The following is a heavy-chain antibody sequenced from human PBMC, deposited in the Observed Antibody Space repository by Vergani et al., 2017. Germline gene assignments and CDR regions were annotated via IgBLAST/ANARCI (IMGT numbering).Heavy chain of an antibody. Sequence: QVQLQESGPGLVKPSETLSLTCTVSGGSISSYYWSWIRQPPGKGLEWIGYIYYSGSTNYNPSLKSRVTISVDTSKNQFSLKLSAVTAADTAVDYCARVSTVTTVYYYYYYRDVWGKGP. V-gene: IGHV4-59*01. CDR1: GGSISSYY. D-gene: IGHD4-17*01. CDR3: ARVSTVTTVYYYYYYRDV. J-gene: IGHJ6*03. CDR2: IYYSGST.